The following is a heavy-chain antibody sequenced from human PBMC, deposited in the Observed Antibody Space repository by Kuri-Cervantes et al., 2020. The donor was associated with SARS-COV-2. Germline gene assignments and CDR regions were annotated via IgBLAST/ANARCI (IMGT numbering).Heavy chain of an antibody. V-gene: IGHV3-30*18. J-gene: IGHJ4*02. CDR2: ISYDGSNK. D-gene: IGHD6-19*01. Sequence: GGSLRLSCAASGFTFSSYGMHWVRQAPGKGLEWVAVISYDGSNKYYADSVKGRFTISRDNSKNTLYPQMNSLRAEDTAVYYCAKDRGGSGWYLDYWGQGTLVTVSS. CDR1: GFTFSSYG. CDR3: AKDRGGSGWYLDY.